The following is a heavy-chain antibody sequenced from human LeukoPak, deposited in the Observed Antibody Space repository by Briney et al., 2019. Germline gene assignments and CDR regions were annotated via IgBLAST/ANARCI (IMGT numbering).Heavy chain of an antibody. CDR3: ARFEGKSDNYYMDV. J-gene: IGHJ6*03. Sequence: ASVKVSCKASGYTFTGCYMHWVRQAPGQGLEWMGWINPNSGGTNYAQKFQGRVTMTRDTSISTAYMELSRLRSDDTAVYYCARFEGKSDNYYMDVWGKGTTVTVSS. CDR1: GYTFTGCY. V-gene: IGHV1-2*02. CDR2: INPNSGGT. D-gene: IGHD3-9*01.